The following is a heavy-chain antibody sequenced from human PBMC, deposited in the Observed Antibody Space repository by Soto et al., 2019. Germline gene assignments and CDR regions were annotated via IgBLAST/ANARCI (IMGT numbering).Heavy chain of an antibody. CDR3: AKDPLSARPTNWFDP. J-gene: IGHJ5*02. CDR1: GFTFSSYA. D-gene: IGHD2-2*02. V-gene: IGHV3-23*01. Sequence: GGSLRLSCAASGFTFSSYAMSWVRQDPGKGLEWVSAISGSGGSTYYADSVKGRFTISRDNSKNTLYLQMNSLRAEDTAVYYCAKDPLSARPTNWFDPWGQGTRVTVSS. CDR2: ISGSGGST.